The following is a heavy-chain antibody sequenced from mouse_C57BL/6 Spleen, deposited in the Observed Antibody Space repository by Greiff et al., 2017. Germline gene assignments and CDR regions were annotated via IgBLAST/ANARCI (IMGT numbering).Heavy chain of an antibody. CDR1: GYSITSGYY. V-gene: IGHV3-6*01. D-gene: IGHD2-9*01. Sequence: EVKVEESGPGLMKPSQSLSLTCSVTGYSITSGYYWNWIRQFPGNKLEWMGYISYDGSNNYNPSLKNRISITRDTSKNQFFLKLNSVTTEDTATYYCARAYYGYDERGYYAMDYWGQGTSVTVSS. J-gene: IGHJ4*01. CDR3: ARAYYGYDERGYYAMDY. CDR2: ISYDGSN.